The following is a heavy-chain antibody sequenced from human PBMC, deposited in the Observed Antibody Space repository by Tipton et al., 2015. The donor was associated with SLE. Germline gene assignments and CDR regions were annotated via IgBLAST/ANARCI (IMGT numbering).Heavy chain of an antibody. D-gene: IGHD6-19*01. Sequence: LRLSCTVSGGSISSGGYYWSWIRQHPGKGLEWIGYIYYSGSTYYNPSPKSRVTISVDTSKNQFSLKLSSVTAADTAVYYCAARRSGAFDIWGQGTMVTVSS. J-gene: IGHJ3*02. CDR2: IYYSGST. V-gene: IGHV4-31*03. CDR3: AARRSGAFDI. CDR1: GGSISSGGYY.